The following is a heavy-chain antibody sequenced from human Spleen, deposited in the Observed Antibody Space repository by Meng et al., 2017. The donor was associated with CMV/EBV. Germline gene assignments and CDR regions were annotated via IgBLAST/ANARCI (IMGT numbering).Heavy chain of an antibody. CDR3: ARECHDFWSGYYNGVWSN. Sequence: YTFTGYYMHWVRQAPGQGLEWMGWINPNSGGTNYAQKFQGRVTMTRDTSISTAYMELSRLRSGDTAVYYCARECHDFWSGYYNGVWSNWGQGTLVTVSS. D-gene: IGHD3-3*01. CDR2: INPNSGGT. CDR1: YTFTGYY. V-gene: IGHV1-2*02. J-gene: IGHJ4*02.